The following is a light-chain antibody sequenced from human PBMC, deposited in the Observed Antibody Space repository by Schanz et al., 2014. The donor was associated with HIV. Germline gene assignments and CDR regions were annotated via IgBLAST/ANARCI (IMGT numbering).Light chain of an antibody. CDR1: SDDIGTFNY. Sequence: QSALTQPASVSGSPGQSISISCSGSSDDIGTFNYVSWYQQHPGKAPKLIIHDVSDRPSGVSDRFSGSKSQNTASLTISGLQTEDEADYFCLSHTTISTRVFGSGTKLTVL. J-gene: IGLJ1*01. V-gene: IGLV2-14*03. CDR3: LSHTTISTRV. CDR2: DVS.